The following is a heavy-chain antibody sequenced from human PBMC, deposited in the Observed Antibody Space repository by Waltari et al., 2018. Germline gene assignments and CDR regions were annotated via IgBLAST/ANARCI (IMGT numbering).Heavy chain of an antibody. CDR2: VKSKSDGGTR. CDR1: GFTFSNAW. CDR3: TTLFGDFWSGYFFDF. V-gene: IGHV3-15*01. D-gene: IGHD3-3*01. J-gene: IGHJ4*02. Sequence: EVQLVESGGGLVKPGGSLRLSCAASGFTFSNAWMSWVRQDPGKGREWVGRVKSKSDGGTRDDSAPVKGRFTISRDDSENTLYLQMNSLKTEDTAVYYCTTLFGDFWSGYFFDFWGQGTLVTVSS.